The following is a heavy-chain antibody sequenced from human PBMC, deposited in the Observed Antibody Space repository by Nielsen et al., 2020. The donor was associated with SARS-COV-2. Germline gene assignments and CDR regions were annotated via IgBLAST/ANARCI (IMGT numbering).Heavy chain of an antibody. CDR1: GGSIYSSGFY. J-gene: IGHJ6*02. V-gene: IGHV4-39*02. D-gene: IGHD3-3*01. CDR2: VYYSGRT. Sequence: SETLSLTCSVSGGSIYSSGFYWGWLRQPPGRGLEWIGGVYYSGRTYYNPSLKGRLTISVDTSKSQFSLRLSPVTAADTALYYCARERVGGITIFGVVTRYGMDVWGQGTTVTVSS. CDR3: ARERVGGITIFGVVTRYGMDV.